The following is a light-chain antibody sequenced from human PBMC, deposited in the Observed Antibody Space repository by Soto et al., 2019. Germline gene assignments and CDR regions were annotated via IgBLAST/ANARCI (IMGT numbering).Light chain of an antibody. J-gene: IGKJ5*01. CDR1: RSISSY. V-gene: IGKV1-39*01. CDR3: QQRSNWPIT. Sequence: DIQMTQSPSSLSASVGDRVTITCRASRSISSYLNWYQQKPGKAPKLLIYAASSLQSGVPSRFSGSGSGTDFTLTISSLQPEDFAVYYCQQRSNWPITFGQGTRLEIK. CDR2: AAS.